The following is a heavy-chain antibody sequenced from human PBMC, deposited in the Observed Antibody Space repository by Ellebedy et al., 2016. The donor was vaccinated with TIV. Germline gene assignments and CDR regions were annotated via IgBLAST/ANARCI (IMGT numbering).Heavy chain of an antibody. CDR2: IGTAGDT. D-gene: IGHD1-26*01. V-gene: IGHV3-13*01. CDR3: ARASGGSGSYYFGGAFDI. CDR1: GFTFSSYD. J-gene: IGHJ3*02. Sequence: GGSLRLSXAASGFTFSSYDMHWVRQATGKGLEWVSAIGTAGDTYYPGPVKGRFTISRENAKNSLYLQMNSLRAGDTAVYYCARASGGSGSYYFGGAFDIWGQGTMVTVSS.